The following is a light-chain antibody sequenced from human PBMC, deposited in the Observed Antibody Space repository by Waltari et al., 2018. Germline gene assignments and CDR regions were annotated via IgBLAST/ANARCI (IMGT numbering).Light chain of an antibody. Sequence: QSALTQPASVSGSPGQSISISCTGTSSDVGSYKLVSWYQQHTGKAPKLMIYEGSKRPSGVSNRFSGAKSGNTASLTISGLQAEDEADYYCCSYAGSSWVFGGGTKLTVL. J-gene: IGLJ3*02. CDR1: SSDVGSYKL. CDR2: EGS. CDR3: CSYAGSSWV. V-gene: IGLV2-23*01.